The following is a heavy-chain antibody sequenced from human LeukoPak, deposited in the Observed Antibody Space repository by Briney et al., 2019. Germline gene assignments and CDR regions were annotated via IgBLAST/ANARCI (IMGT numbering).Heavy chain of an antibody. CDR1: GFTFSNSW. CDR3: ARVAMTGYYDHWYFDL. J-gene: IGHJ2*01. Sequence: GSLRLSCAASGFTFSNSWMSWVRQSPGKALEYIGEVSDIGSANYSPSLESRVIMSMNTSKNQATLKLTSVTAADTGVYYCARVAMTGYYDHWYFDLWGRGIPVSVSS. D-gene: IGHD3-9*01. CDR2: VSDIGSA. V-gene: IGHV4-34*01.